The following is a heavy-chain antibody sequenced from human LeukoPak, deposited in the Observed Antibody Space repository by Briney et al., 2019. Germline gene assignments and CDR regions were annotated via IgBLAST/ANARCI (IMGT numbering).Heavy chain of an antibody. V-gene: IGHV3-30*02. CDR2: IRSDGSNK. CDR3: AKDARRIRIVGGIGPKHAFDI. D-gene: IGHD1-26*01. Sequence: GGSLRLSCAASGFTFSNAWMSWVRQAPGKGLEWVAFIRSDGSNKYYADSVKGRFTISRDNSKNTLNLQMNSLRAEDTAVYYCAKDARRIRIVGGIGPKHAFDIWGQGTMVTVSS. CDR1: GFTFSNAW. J-gene: IGHJ3*02.